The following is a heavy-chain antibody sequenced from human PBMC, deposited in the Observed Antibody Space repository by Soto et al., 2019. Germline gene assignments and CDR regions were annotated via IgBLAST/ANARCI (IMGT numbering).Heavy chain of an antibody. D-gene: IGHD2-21*02. Sequence: QVQLVQSGAEVKKPGASVKVSCKASGYTFTSYDINWVRQATGQGPEWMGWMNPNSGDPHYAHTYQGRATMTRNNSISTAHMELSSLRSEDTAMYYCARWYGGNSGDYWGQGTLVTVSS. CDR3: ARWYGGNSGDY. J-gene: IGHJ4*02. V-gene: IGHV1-8*01. CDR2: MNPNSGDP. CDR1: GYTFTSYD.